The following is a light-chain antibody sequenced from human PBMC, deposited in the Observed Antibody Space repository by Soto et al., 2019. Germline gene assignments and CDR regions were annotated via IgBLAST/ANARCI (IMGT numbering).Light chain of an antibody. Sequence: ITISCTGTSSDVGGYNYVSWYQHHPGKAPKLIIYDVTNRPSGVSNPFSGSKSGNTASLTISGLQPEDEADYYCSSYTTSNTRQIVFGTGTKVTVL. J-gene: IGLJ1*01. CDR2: DVT. V-gene: IGLV2-14*03. CDR3: SSYTTSNTRQIV. CDR1: SSDVGGYNY.